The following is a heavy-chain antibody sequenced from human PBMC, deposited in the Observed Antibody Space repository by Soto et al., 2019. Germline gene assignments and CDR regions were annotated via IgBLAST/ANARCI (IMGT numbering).Heavy chain of an antibody. V-gene: IGHV1-3*05. CDR2: INAGNSDT. CDR1: GYTFTSYA. D-gene: IGHD3-22*01. CDR3: ARVFSMGVVAPGD. Sequence: QVQLVQSGAEEKKPGASVKVSCKASGYTFTSYAMHWVRQAPGQGLEWMGWINAGNSDTTYSQKFQGRVTITSDTSANPDYMELISLRSEDTAVYYWARVFSMGVVAPGDWGQGTLVTVSS. J-gene: IGHJ1*01.